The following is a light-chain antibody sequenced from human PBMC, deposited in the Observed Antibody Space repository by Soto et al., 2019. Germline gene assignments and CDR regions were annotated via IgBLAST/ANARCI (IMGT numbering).Light chain of an antibody. CDR1: QSVSSN. CDR3: PQYNNWPFT. Sequence: EIVMTQSPATLSVSPRERATLSCRASQSVSSNLAWYQQKPGQAPRLLIYGASTRATGIPARFSGSGSGTDFTLSISSLQSEDFAVYYCPQYNNWPFTFGPGTKVDIK. J-gene: IGKJ3*01. V-gene: IGKV3-15*01. CDR2: GAS.